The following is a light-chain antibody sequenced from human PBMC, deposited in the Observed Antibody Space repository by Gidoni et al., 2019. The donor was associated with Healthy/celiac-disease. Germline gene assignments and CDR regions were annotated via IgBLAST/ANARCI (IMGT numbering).Light chain of an antibody. V-gene: IGKV3-11*01. J-gene: IGKJ4*01. CDR3: QQRSNWLT. CDR2: DAS. CDR1: QSVSSY. Sequence: EIVFTQSPATLSLSPGERATLSCRASQSVSSYLAWYQQKPGQAPRLLIYDASNRATGIPARFSGSGSGTDFTLTISSLEPEDFAVYYCQQRSNWLTVGGGTKVEIK.